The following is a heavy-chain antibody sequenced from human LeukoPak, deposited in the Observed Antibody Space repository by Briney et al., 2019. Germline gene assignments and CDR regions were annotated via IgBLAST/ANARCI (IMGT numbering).Heavy chain of an antibody. J-gene: IGHJ4*02. CDR2: INQDESEK. V-gene: IGHV3-7*01. CDR1: GFTFSSYW. D-gene: IGHD3-9*01. CDR3: ARLAQPDILTGYNKYYFDY. Sequence: GGSLRLSCAASGFTFSSYWMNWVRQAPGKGLEWVANINQDESEKYYVDSVKGRFTISRDNATNSLYLQMNSLRAEDTAVYYCARLAQPDILTGYNKYYFDYWGQGTLVTVSS.